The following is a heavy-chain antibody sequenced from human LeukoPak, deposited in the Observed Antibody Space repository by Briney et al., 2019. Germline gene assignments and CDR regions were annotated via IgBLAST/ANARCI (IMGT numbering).Heavy chain of an antibody. CDR1: GDSITSSSYY. J-gene: IGHJ4*02. V-gene: IGHV4-39*07. Sequence: PSETLSLTCTVSGDSITSSSYYWGWIRQPPGKGLEWIGSIYYSGSTYYNPSLKSRVTISVDTSKNQFSLKLSSVTAADTAVYYCVLGDYATFDYWGQGTLVTVSS. D-gene: IGHD4-17*01. CDR3: VLGDYATFDY. CDR2: IYYSGST.